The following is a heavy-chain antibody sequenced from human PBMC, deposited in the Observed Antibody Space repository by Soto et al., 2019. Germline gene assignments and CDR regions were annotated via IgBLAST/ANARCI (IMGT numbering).Heavy chain of an antibody. J-gene: IGHJ6*02. CDR2: ISSSSSTI. CDR3: ARDQTYYYGSGYGMDV. D-gene: IGHD3-10*01. Sequence: GGSLRLSCAASGFTFSSYSMNWVRQAPGKGLEWVSYISSSSSTIYYADSVKGRFTISRDNAKNSLYLQMNSLRDEDTAVYYCARDQTYYYGSGYGMDVWGQGTTVTVSS. V-gene: IGHV3-48*02. CDR1: GFTFSSYS.